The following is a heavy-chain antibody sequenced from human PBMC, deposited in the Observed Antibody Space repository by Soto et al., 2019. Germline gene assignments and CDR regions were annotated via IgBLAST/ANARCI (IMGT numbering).Heavy chain of an antibody. D-gene: IGHD2-21*02. CDR1: GGSISSGGYY. J-gene: IGHJ6*02. V-gene: IGHV4-31*03. CDR3: ARVCGGDCHYGMDV. Sequence: QVQLQESGPGLVKPSQTLSLTCTVSGGSISSGGYYWTLIRQHPGKGLEWIGYIYYSGSTYYNPSLKSRVTISVDTSKNQFSLKLSSVTAADTAVYYCARVCGGDCHYGMDVWGQGTTVTVSS. CDR2: IYYSGST.